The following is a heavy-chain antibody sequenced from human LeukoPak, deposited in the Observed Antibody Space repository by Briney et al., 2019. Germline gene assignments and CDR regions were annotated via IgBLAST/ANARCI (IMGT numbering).Heavy chain of an antibody. J-gene: IGHJ4*02. CDR1: GFTFDDYA. CDR2: ISWNSGSI. CDR3: AKDYYYGSGSYYFDY. D-gene: IGHD3-10*01. Sequence: GRSLRLSCAGSGFTFDDYAMHWVRQAPGKGLEWVSGISWNSGSIGYADSVKGRFTISRDNAKNSLYLQMNSLRAEDTALYYCAKDYYYGSGSYYFDYWGQGTLVTVSS. V-gene: IGHV3-9*01.